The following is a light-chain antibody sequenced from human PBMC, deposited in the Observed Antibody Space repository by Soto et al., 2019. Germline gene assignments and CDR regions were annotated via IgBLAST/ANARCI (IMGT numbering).Light chain of an antibody. CDR3: SSYTNINTRACV. Sequence: QSVLTQPPSVSGAPGQRVTISCTGSSSNIGAGYDVHWYQQLPGTVPKLLIYGDTNRPSGVPDRFSGSRSGTSASLAITGLQAEDEAEYYCSSYTNINTRACVFGTGTKVTVL. CDR1: SSNIGAGYD. CDR2: GDT. V-gene: IGLV1-40*01. J-gene: IGLJ1*01.